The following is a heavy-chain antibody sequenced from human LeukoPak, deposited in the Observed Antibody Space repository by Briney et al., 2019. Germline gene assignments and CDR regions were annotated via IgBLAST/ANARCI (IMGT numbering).Heavy chain of an antibody. CDR2: IIPIFGTA. Sequence: ASVKVSCKASGGTFSSYAISWVRQAPGQGLEWMGGIIPIFGTANYAQKFQGRVTITTDESTSTAYMELSSLRSEDTAVYYCARTEILVPAAISYFDYWGQGTLVTVSS. J-gene: IGHJ4*02. CDR3: ARTEILVPAAISYFDY. D-gene: IGHD2-2*01. CDR1: GGTFSSYA. V-gene: IGHV1-69*05.